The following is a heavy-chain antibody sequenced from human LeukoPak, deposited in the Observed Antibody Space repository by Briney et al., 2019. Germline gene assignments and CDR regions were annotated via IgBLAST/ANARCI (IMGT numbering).Heavy chain of an antibody. V-gene: IGHV4-38-2*02. J-gene: IGHJ4*02. D-gene: IGHD2-15*01. Sequence: ETLSLTCTVSCYSISSGYYWGWIRQPPRKGLEWIGSIYHSGSTYYNPSLKSRVTISVDTSKNQFSLKLSSVTAADTAVYYCARGDKGGFRSDYWGQGTLVTVSS. CDR3: ARGDKGGFRSDY. CDR2: IYHSGST. CDR1: CYSISSGYY.